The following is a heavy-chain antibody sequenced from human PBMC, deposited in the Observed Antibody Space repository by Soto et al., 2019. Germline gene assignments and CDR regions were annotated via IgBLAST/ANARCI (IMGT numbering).Heavy chain of an antibody. CDR1: GFTVSSNY. CDR2: IYSGGST. V-gene: IGHV3-53*01. Sequence: GGSLRLSCAASGFTVSSNYMSWVRQAPGKGLEWVSVIYSGGSTYYADSVKGRFTISRDNSKNTLYLQMNSLRAEDTAVYYCARASGWPFVIDYWGQGTLVTVSS. CDR3: ARASGWPFVIDY. D-gene: IGHD6-19*01. J-gene: IGHJ4*02.